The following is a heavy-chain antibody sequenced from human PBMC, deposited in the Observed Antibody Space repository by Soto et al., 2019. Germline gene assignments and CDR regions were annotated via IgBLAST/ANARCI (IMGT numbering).Heavy chain of an antibody. CDR3: ARDGRCTNGVCFGIAAAGVLNRFAY. CDR2: ISYDGSNK. V-gene: IGHV3-30-3*01. J-gene: IGHJ4*02. Sequence: PGGSLRLSCAASGFTFSSYAMHWGRQAPGKGLEWVAVISYDGSNKYYADSVKGRFTISRDNSKNTLYLQMNSLRAEDTAVYYCARDGRCTNGVCFGIAAAGVLNRFAYWGQGTLVTVS. CDR1: GFTFSSYA. D-gene: IGHD2-8*01.